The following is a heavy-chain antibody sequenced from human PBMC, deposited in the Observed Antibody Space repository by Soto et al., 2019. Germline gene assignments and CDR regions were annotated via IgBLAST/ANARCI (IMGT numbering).Heavy chain of an antibody. CDR1: GFTFSSYA. J-gene: IGHJ5*02. CDR2: ISGSGGST. Sequence: GGSLRLSCAASGFTFSSYAMSWVRQAPGKGLEWVSAISGSGGSTYYADSVKGRFTISRDNSKNTLYLQMNSLRAEDTAVYYCAKDPRPITMIVVVITTVGWFDPWGQGTLVTVSS. D-gene: IGHD3-22*01. V-gene: IGHV3-23*01. CDR3: AKDPRPITMIVVVITTVGWFDP.